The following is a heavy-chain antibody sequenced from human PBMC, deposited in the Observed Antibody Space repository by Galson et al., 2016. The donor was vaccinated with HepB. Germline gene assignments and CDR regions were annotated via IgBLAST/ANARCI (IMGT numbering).Heavy chain of an antibody. CDR2: IGGSDGYT. J-gene: IGHJ4*02. CDR1: GFTLAGNG. CDR3: VGHGGHSA. Sequence: SLRLSCAASGFTLAGNGMTWARKAPGKGLEWDSDIGGSDGYTYYADSVKGRFTISRDNSKNIVYLQMNSLRAEDTAIYYCVGHGGHSAWGQGTLVTVSS. D-gene: IGHD2-15*01. V-gene: IGHV3-23*01.